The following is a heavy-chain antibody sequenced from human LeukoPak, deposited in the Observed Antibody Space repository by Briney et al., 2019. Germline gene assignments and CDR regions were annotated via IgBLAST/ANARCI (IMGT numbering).Heavy chain of an antibody. CDR2: IYTSGST. V-gene: IGHV4-4*07. D-gene: IGHD3-16*01. CDR1: GGSISSYY. CDR3: ARRAGDAYYFDY. J-gene: IGHJ4*02. Sequence: PSETLSLTCTVSGGSISSYYWIWIRQPAGKGLEWIGRIYTSGSTNFNPSLRSRVTMSVDMSKNQFSLKLTSVTAADTAVYYCARRAGDAYYFDYWGQGTLVTVSS.